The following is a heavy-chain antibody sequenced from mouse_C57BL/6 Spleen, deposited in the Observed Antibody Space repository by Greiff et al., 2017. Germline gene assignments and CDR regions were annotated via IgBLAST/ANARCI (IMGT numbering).Heavy chain of an antibody. Sequence: EVKLVESGGGLVQPGGSLKLSCAASGFTFSDYYMYWVRQTPEKRLEWVAYISNGGGSTYYPDTVKGRFTISRDNAKNTLYLQMSRLKSEDTAMYYCARYDYDAWFAYWGQGTLVTVSA. J-gene: IGHJ3*01. CDR1: GFTFSDYY. D-gene: IGHD2-4*01. CDR2: ISNGGGST. CDR3: ARYDYDAWFAY. V-gene: IGHV5-12*01.